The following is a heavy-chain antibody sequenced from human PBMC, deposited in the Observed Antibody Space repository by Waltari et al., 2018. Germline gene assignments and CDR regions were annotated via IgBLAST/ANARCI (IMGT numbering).Heavy chain of an antibody. CDR3: ARFAISGWNNWFDP. D-gene: IGHD6-19*01. CDR1: GYTFLDYY. V-gene: IGHV1-2*02. CDR2: IKCNSGDT. Sequence: QVQLVQSGAEVKKPGASVKVSCQASGYTFLDYYIHWLRQAPGQGLEWMGWIKCNSGDTNYARKFQGRVTMTRDTSISTAYMDLSSLTSGDTAVYYCARFAISGWNNWFDPWGQGTLLTVSS. J-gene: IGHJ5*02.